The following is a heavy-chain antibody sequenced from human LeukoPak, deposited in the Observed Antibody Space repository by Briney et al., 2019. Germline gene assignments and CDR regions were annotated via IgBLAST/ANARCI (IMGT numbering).Heavy chain of an antibody. D-gene: IGHD4-17*01. CDR3: ARESDPGTTVTTLDY. Sequence: GGSLRLSCAASGFTLSNYWMSWVRQAPGKGLEWVANMNRDGSEKNYVDSMKGRFTISRDNAKNSVYLQMNSLRVEDTAVYYCARESDPGTTVTTLDYWGQGTLVTVSS. J-gene: IGHJ4*02. CDR1: GFTLSNYW. V-gene: IGHV3-7*01. CDR2: MNRDGSEK.